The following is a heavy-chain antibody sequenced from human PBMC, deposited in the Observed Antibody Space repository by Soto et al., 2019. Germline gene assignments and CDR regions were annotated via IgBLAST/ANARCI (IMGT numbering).Heavy chain of an antibody. D-gene: IGHD2-21*02. CDR3: ARVNQPLLSGLYYYYYMDV. J-gene: IGHJ6*03. CDR1: GYTFTSYG. CDR2: ISAYNGNT. V-gene: IGHV1-18*01. Sequence: QVQLVQSGAEVKKPGASVKVSCKASGYTFTSYGISWVRQAPGQGLERMGWISAYNGNTNYAQKLQGRVTMTTDTSTSTAYMELRSLRSDDTAVYYCARVNQPLLSGLYYYYYMDVWGKGTTVTVSS.